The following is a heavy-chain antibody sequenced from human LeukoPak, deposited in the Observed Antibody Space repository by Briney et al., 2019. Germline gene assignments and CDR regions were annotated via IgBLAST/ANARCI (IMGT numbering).Heavy chain of an antibody. V-gene: IGHV1-8*01. J-gene: IGHJ6*03. CDR2: MNPNSGNT. CDR3: AREGYDISYYYYYYMDV. Sequence: ASVKVSCKASGYTFTSYDINWVRQATGQGLEWMGWMNPNSGNTGYAQKFQGRVTMTRNTSISTAYMELSSLRSEDTAVYYCAREGYDISYYYYYYMDVWGKGTTVTISS. CDR1: GYTFTSYD. D-gene: IGHD3-9*01.